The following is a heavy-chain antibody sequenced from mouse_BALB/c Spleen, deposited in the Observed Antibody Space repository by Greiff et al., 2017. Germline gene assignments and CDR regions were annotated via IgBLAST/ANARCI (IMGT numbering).Heavy chain of an antibody. V-gene: IGHV3-2*02. CDR2: ISYSGST. CDR3: ARYDYAGDYYAMDY. D-gene: IGHD2-4*01. CDR1: GYSITSDYA. Sequence: EVQLQESGPGLVKPSQSLSLTCTVTGYSITSDYAWNWIRQFPGNKLEWMGYISYSGSTSYNPSLKSRISITRDTSKNQFFLQLNSVTTEDTATYYCARYDYAGDYYAMDYWGQGTSVTVSS. J-gene: IGHJ4*01.